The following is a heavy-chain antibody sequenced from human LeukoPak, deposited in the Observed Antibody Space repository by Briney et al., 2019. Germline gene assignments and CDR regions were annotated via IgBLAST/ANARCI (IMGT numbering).Heavy chain of an antibody. J-gene: IGHJ4*02. V-gene: IGHV1-46*01. CDR2: INPSGGST. Sequence: ASVKLSCKASGYTFTSYYMHWVRQAPGQGLEWKGIINPSGGSTSYAQKFPGRVTMTRDMSTSTVYMELSSRRSEDTAVYYCARGTVGYSYGYYFDYWGQGTLVTVSP. CDR1: GYTFTSYY. CDR3: ARGTVGYSYGYYFDY. D-gene: IGHD5-18*01.